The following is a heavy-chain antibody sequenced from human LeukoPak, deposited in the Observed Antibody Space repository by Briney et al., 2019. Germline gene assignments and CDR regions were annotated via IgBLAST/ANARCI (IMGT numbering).Heavy chain of an antibody. CDR3: ARDGSSLDY. J-gene: IGHJ4*02. CDR1: GFTFSSYA. Sequence: PGGSLRLSCAASGFTFSSYAMHWVRQAPGKGLEWVAVISYDGSNKYYADSVKGRFTISRDNSKNTLYLQMNSLRAEDTAVYYSARDGSSLDYWGQGTLVTVSS. V-gene: IGHV3-30*01. CDR2: ISYDGSNK. D-gene: IGHD6-6*01.